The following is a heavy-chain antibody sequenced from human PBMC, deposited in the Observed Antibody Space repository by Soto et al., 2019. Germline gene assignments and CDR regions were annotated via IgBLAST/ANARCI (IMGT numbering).Heavy chain of an antibody. CDR1: GFAFSSYA. CDR2: ISPQGGST. V-gene: IGHV3-64D*06. J-gene: IGHJ4*02. Sequence: PGGSLRLSCSASGFAFSSYAMRWVRQTPGKELEYVSAISPQGGSTYYADSVKGRFTISRDDSKNTVYLQMSSLRPDDTAVYYCVNMMIARGAFDFWGQGTLVTVSS. D-gene: IGHD2-21*01. CDR3: VNMMIARGAFDF.